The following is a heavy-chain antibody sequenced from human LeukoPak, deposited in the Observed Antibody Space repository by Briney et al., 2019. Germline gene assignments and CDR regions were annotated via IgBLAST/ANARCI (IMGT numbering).Heavy chain of an antibody. J-gene: IGHJ6*03. D-gene: IGHD6-6*01. V-gene: IGHV3-NL1*01. CDR1: GFTFSSYG. CDR3: ARSKGSSGPYYYYYYMDV. CDR2: IYSGGST. Sequence: GRSLRLSCAASGFTFSSYGMHWVRQAPGKGLEWVSVIYSGGSTYYADSVKGRFTISRDNSKNTLCLQMNSLRAEDTAVYYCARSKGSSGPYYYYYYMDVWGKGTTVTVSS.